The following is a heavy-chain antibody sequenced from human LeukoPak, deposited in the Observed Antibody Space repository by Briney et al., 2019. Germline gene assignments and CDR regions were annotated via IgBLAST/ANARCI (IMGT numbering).Heavy chain of an antibody. CDR2: IIPILGMA. CDR3: GTTVVSTGFYYYGMDV. Sequence: GASVKVSCKASGGTFSSYAISWVRQAPGQGLEWMGRIIPILGMANYAQKFQDRVTITADKSTSTAYMELSSLRSEDTAVYYCGTTVVSTGFYYYGMDVWGQGTTVTVSS. J-gene: IGHJ6*02. CDR1: GGTFSSYA. D-gene: IGHD4-23*01. V-gene: IGHV1-69*04.